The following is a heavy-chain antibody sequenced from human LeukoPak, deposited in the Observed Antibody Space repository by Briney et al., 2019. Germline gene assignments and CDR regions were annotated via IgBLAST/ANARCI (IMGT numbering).Heavy chain of an antibody. CDR2: IIPMFPTP. Sequence: ASVKVSCTASGGTFRTYAISWVRLAPGQGLEWMGGIIPMFPTPNYAQKFQGRVTITADESTSTVYMDLSRLRSQDTAVYVCARVERGTVLGISDAFDMWGQGTMVAVSS. J-gene: IGHJ3*02. CDR1: GGTFRTYA. D-gene: IGHD2/OR15-2a*01. V-gene: IGHV1-69*13. CDR3: ARVERGTVLGISDAFDM.